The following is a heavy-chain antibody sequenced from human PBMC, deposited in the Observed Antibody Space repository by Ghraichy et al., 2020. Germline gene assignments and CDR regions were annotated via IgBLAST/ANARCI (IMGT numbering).Heavy chain of an antibody. Sequence: GGSLRLSCAASGFTFSSYAMNWVRQAPGKGLQWVSGISGNGGSTYYADSVKGRFTISRDRSKNMLYLQMNSLRAEDTAIYYCAKAFYYDVLSGYYIDYWGQGTLVTVSS. V-gene: IGHV3-23*01. CDR2: ISGNGGST. CDR3: AKAFYYDVLSGYYIDY. D-gene: IGHD3-9*01. J-gene: IGHJ4*02. CDR1: GFTFSSYA.